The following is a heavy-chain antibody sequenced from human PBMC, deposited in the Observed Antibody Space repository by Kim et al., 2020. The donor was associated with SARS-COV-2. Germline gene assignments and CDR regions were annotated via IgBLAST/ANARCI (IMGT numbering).Heavy chain of an antibody. CDR1: GFTFSSYS. CDR2: ISSSSSYI. D-gene: IGHD2-15*01. CDR3: ARVGITCSGGSCWRNWFDP. Sequence: GGSLRLSCAASGFTFSSYSMNWVRQAPGKGLEWVSSISSSSSYIYYADSVKGRFTISRDNAKNSLYLQMNSLRAEDTAVYYCARVGITCSGGSCWRNWFDPWGQGTLVTVSS. V-gene: IGHV3-21*01. J-gene: IGHJ5*02.